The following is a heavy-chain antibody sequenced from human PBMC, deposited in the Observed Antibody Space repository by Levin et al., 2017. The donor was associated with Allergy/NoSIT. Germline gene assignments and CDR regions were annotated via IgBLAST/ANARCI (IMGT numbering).Heavy chain of an antibody. V-gene: IGHV3-21*01. CDR1: GFTFRSYS. CDR2: ISSTSTYI. J-gene: IGHJ4*02. CDR3: SRDLSFGNPQGFDC. Sequence: GGSLRLSCAASGFTFRSYSMNWVRQAPGKGLEWVSTISSTSTYIYYAESMKGRFTISRDNAKNSVYLQMSSLRAEDTAVCYCSRDLSFGNPQGFDCWGQGTLVTVSS. D-gene: IGHD1-14*01.